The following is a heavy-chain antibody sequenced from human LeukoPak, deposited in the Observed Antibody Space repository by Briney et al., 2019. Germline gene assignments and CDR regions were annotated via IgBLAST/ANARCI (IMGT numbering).Heavy chain of an antibody. D-gene: IGHD4/OR15-4a*01. CDR3: ARDHDYGPDY. CDR1: GYSFTVHY. Sequence: WASLKLSYKTSGYSFTVHYLHWLRQAPGQGLEWMGWIKPDSGATTFAQNFQGRVTMTSDTSINTAYMELSSLTSDDAAMYYCARDHDYGPDYWGQGTLVTVSA. CDR2: IKPDSGAT. J-gene: IGHJ4*02. V-gene: IGHV1-2*02.